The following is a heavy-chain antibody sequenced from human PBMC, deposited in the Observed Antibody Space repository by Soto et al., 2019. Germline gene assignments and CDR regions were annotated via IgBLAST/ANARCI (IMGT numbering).Heavy chain of an antibody. CDR2: VYRSGST. J-gene: IGHJ4*02. V-gene: IGHV4-30-2*01. CDR3: ARARATIAAAAIFDC. CDR1: GGSISSAGYF. Sequence: SETLSLTCAVSGGSISSAGYFWSWIRQPPGKGLEWIGEVYRSGSTYYNPSLESRLTISVDKSKNQFSLKLTSVTAADTAVYYCARARATIAAAAIFDCWGQGTLVTVSS. D-gene: IGHD6-13*01.